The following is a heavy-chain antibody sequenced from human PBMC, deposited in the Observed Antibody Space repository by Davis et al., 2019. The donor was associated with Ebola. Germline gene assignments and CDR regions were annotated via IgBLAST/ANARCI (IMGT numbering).Heavy chain of an antibody. D-gene: IGHD2-2*01. CDR3: ARDHCSSTSCFYYYYGMDV. CDR2: INPSGGST. V-gene: IGHV1-46*01. CDR1: GYTFTSYY. Sequence: ASVKVSCKASGYTFTSYYMHWVRQAPGQGLEWMGIINPSGGSTSYAQKFQGRVTITRDTSASTAYMELSSLRSEDTAVYYCARDHCSSTSCFYYYYGMDVWGQGTTVTVSS. J-gene: IGHJ6*02.